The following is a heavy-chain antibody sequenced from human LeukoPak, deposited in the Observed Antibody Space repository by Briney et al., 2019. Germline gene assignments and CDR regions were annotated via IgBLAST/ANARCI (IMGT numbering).Heavy chain of an antibody. CDR2: INPNSGGT. Sequence: GASVKVSCKASGYTFTGYYMHWVRQAPGQGLEWKGRINPNSGGTNYAQKFQGRVTMTRDTSISTAYMELSRLRSDDTAVYYCARLRRGSSWYDYWGQGTLVTVSS. V-gene: IGHV1-2*06. D-gene: IGHD6-13*01. CDR1: GYTFTGYY. J-gene: IGHJ4*02. CDR3: ARLRRGSSWYDY.